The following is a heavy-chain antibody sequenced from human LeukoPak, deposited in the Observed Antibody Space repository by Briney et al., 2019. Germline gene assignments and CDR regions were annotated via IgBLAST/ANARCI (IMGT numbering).Heavy chain of an antibody. CDR2: IYYNGST. J-gene: IGHJ5*02. Sequence: SETLSLTCKVSGGSVGSFSWSWIRQSPGKGLEWIGFIYYNGSTSYNPSLKSRVTISVDRSKSQFSLRLSSVTAADTALYYCARAVGYYGSGTSGEEWIDPWGQGTLVTVSS. CDR1: GGSVGSFS. V-gene: IGHV4-59*08. CDR3: ARAVGYYGSGTSGEEWIDP. D-gene: IGHD3-10*01.